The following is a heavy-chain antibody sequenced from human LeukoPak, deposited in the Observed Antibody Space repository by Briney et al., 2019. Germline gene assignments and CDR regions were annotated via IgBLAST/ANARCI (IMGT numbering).Heavy chain of an antibody. D-gene: IGHD6-19*01. V-gene: IGHV1-2*02. CDR2: LNPQTGDT. Sequence: ASVKVSCKASGYAFSAYYMHWVRQAPGQGLEWMGWLNPQTGDTHFAQKFQGRVTMTRNTSISTAYMELSSLRSEDTAVYYCARVSLDGWYGPEESNWFDPWGQGTLVTVSS. CDR3: ARVSLDGWYGPEESNWFDP. J-gene: IGHJ5*02. CDR1: GYAFSAYY.